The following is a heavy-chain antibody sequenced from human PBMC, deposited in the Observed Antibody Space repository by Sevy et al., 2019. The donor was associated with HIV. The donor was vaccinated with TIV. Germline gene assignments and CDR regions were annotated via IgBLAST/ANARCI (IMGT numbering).Heavy chain of an antibody. V-gene: IGHV3-74*01. CDR1: GFSFSSYW. J-gene: IGHJ4*02. CDR3: ASGTHLGVVAPGEN. Sequence: GGSLRLSCAASGFSFSSYWMHWVRQAPGKGLVWVSRINGDGSNTNYADSVKGRFTISRDNAKNTLYLQMNSLRAEDTAVYYCASGTHLGVVAPGENWGQGTLVTVSS. CDR2: INGDGSNT. D-gene: IGHD2-15*01.